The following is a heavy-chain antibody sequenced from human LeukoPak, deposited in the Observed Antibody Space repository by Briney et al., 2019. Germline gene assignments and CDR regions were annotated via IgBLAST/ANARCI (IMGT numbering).Heavy chain of an antibody. CDR3: VRDSYPSYFDS. Sequence: GGSLRLSCAASGFTFSSYGMHWVRRAPGKGLVWVSRITSDGSSTSYADSVRGRFTISRDNAKNTLYLQMNDLRAEDTAVYYCVRDSYPSYFDSWGQGTLVTVSS. CDR1: GFTFSSYG. V-gene: IGHV3-74*01. J-gene: IGHJ4*02. CDR2: ITSDGSST.